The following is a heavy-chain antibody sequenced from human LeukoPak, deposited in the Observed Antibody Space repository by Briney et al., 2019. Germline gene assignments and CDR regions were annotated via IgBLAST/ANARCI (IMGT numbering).Heavy chain of an antibody. CDR2: INHSGST. Sequence: PSETLSLTCAVYGGSFSGYYWSWIRQPPGKGLEWIGEINHSGSTNYNPSLKSRVTISVDTSKNQFSLKLSSVTAADTAVYYCARPPRRLLGSVWSDPWGQGTLVTVSS. CDR3: ARPPRRLLGSVWSDP. J-gene: IGHJ5*02. D-gene: IGHD3-10*01. V-gene: IGHV4-34*01. CDR1: GGSFSGYY.